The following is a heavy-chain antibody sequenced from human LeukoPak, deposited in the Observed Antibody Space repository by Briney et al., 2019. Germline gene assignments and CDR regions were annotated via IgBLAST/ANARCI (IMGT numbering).Heavy chain of an antibody. J-gene: IGHJ4*02. CDR2: IYSGSST. CDR1: GLTVSSNY. D-gene: IGHD5-12*01. Sequence: GGSLRLSCAASGLTVSSNYMSWVRQAPGKGLEWVSLIYSGSSTYYADSVKGRFTISRDKSKNTLYLQMNSLRVEDTAVYYCAMGAIVATIDYWGQGTLVTVSS. CDR3: AMGAIVATIDY. V-gene: IGHV3-66*01.